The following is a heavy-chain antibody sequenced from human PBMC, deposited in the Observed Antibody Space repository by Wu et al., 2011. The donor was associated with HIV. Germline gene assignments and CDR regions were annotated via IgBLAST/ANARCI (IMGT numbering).Heavy chain of an antibody. CDR1: GYTFTSYG. D-gene: IGHD3-10*01. J-gene: IGHJ6*02. V-gene: IGHV1-18*01. CDR2: ISTYNGKT. CDR3: AKVDLLWRSGTYQSGLDV. Sequence: QVQLVQSGAEVKKPGASVKVSCKASGYTFTSYGISWVRQAPGQGLEWIAWISTYNGKTNYAQKVQGRVTMTTDASTSTAYMELRSLRSDDTAVYYCAKVDLLWRSGTYQSGLDVWGQGTTVTVSS.